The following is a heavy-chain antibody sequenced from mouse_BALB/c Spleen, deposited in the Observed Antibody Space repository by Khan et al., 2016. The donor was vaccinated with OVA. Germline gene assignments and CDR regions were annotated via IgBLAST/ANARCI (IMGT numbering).Heavy chain of an antibody. J-gene: IGHJ4*01. Sequence: VQLKESGPGLVKPSQSLSLTCTVTGYSITSDYAWNWIRQFPGNKLEWMGYISSSGSTNYNPALKSRISITRDTSKNPFFMQLNSVTTEDTATYDCARDGTRYNCAVDYWGQGTSVTVSS. CDR2: ISSSGST. CDR3: ARDGTRYNCAVDY. CDR1: GYSITSDYA. D-gene: IGHD2-1*01. V-gene: IGHV3-2*02.